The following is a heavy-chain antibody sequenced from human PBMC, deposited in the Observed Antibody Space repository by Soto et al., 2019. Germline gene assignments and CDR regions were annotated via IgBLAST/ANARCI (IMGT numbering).Heavy chain of an antibody. CDR2: INAGNGNT. CDR3: ARSLNMERPKRFSLYFDY. D-gene: IGHD3-3*01. V-gene: IGHV1-3*01. CDR1: GYTFTSYA. Sequence: ASVKVSCKASGYTFTSYAMHWVRQAPGQRLEWMGWINAGNGNTKYSQKFQGRVTITRDTSASTAYMELSSLRPEDTAVYYCARSLNMERPKRFSLYFDYWGQGTLVTVSS. J-gene: IGHJ4*02.